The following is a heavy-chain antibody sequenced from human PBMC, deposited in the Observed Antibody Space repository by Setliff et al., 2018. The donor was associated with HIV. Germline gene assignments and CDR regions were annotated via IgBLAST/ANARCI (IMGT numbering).Heavy chain of an antibody. V-gene: IGHV1-3*01. D-gene: IGHD3-22*01. Sequence: ASVKVSCKASGYTFTSYAMHWVRQAPGQRLEWMGWINAGNGNTKYSQKFQGRVTITRDTSASTAYMELSSLRSEDTAVYYCARGGYYDSSGYFPLSNYYYGMDVWGQGTTVTVSS. CDR3: ARGGYYDSSGYFPLSNYYYGMDV. CDR2: INAGNGNT. J-gene: IGHJ6*02. CDR1: GYTFTSYA.